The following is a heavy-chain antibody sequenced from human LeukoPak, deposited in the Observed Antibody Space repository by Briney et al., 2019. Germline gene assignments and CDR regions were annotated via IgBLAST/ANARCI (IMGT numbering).Heavy chain of an antibody. D-gene: IGHD2-15*01. J-gene: IGHJ4*02. V-gene: IGHV3-30*04. CDR1: GFTFSSYA. Sequence: GGSLRLSCAASGFTFSSYAMHWVRQAPGKGLEWVAVISYDGSNKYYADSVKGRFTISRDNSKNTLYLQMNSLRAEDTAVYYCAREYCSGGSCLDYWGQGTLVTVSS. CDR2: ISYDGSNK. CDR3: AREYCSGGSCLDY.